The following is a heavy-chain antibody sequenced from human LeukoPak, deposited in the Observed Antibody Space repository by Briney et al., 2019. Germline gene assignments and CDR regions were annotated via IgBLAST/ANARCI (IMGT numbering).Heavy chain of an antibody. CDR3: ARAFGYSGYEYHY. D-gene: IGHD5-12*01. V-gene: IGHV4-39*01. J-gene: IGHJ4*02. CDR2: IYYSGST. Sequence: PSETLSLTCTVSGGSISSSSYYWGWIRQPPGKGLEWIGSIYYSGSTYYNPSLKSRVTISVDTSKNRFSLKLSSVTAADTAVYYCARAFGYSGYEYHYWGLGTLVTVSS. CDR1: GGSISSSSYY.